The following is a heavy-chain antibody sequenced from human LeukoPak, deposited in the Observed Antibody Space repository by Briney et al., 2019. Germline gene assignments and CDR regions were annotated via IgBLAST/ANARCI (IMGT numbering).Heavy chain of an antibody. J-gene: IGHJ4*02. D-gene: IGHD3-10*01. V-gene: IGHV4-61*02. CDR2: IYTSGST. Sequence: SQTLSHTCTVSGGSISSGSYYWSWIRQPAGKGLKWIGRIYTSGSTNYNPSRKSRVTISVDTSKNQFSLKLSSVTAADTAVYYCARSKVRGVITYYFDYWGQGTLVTVSS. CDR1: GGSISSGSYY. CDR3: ARSKVRGVITYYFDY.